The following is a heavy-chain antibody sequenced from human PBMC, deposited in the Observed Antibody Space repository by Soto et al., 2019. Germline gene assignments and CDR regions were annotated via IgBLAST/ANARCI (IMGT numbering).Heavy chain of an antibody. Sequence: GGSLRLSCAASGFTFISYWMRCVRQAPGKGLVWVSRINSDGSSTSYADSVKGRFTISRDNAKNTLYLQMNSLRAEDTAVYFCARDQGSGLYYYYYGMDVWGQGTTVTVSS. V-gene: IGHV3-74*01. J-gene: IGHJ6*02. D-gene: IGHD6-19*01. CDR3: ARDQGSGLYYYYYGMDV. CDR1: GFTFISYW. CDR2: INSDGSST.